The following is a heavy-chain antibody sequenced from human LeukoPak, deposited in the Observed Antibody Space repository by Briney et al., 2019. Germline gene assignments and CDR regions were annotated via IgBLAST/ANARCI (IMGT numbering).Heavy chain of an antibody. Sequence: SETLSLTCTVSGGSISSSSYYWGWIRQPPGKGLEWIGSIYYSGSTYYNPSLKSRVTISVDTSKNQFSLKLSSVTAADTAVYYCARAEDYYDSSGYYLGYWGQGTLVTVSS. V-gene: IGHV4-39*07. CDR2: IYYSGST. CDR1: GGSISSSSYY. J-gene: IGHJ4*02. CDR3: ARAEDYYDSSGYYLGY. D-gene: IGHD3-22*01.